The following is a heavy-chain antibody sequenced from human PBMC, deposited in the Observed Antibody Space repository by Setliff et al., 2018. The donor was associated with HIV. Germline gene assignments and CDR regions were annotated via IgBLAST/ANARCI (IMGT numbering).Heavy chain of an antibody. CDR1: GGSISSPNW. CDR2: VYHSGST. V-gene: IGHV4-4*02. CDR3: ARENNRGWHWLDPFDY. Sequence: PSETLSLTCAVSGGSISSPNWWSWVRRPPGRGLEWIGEVYHSGSTNYSPSLKSRVTSRDNARNSLYLQMNSLRAEETALYYCARENNRGWHWLDPFDYWGQGTLVTVSS. D-gene: IGHD6-19*01. J-gene: IGHJ4*02.